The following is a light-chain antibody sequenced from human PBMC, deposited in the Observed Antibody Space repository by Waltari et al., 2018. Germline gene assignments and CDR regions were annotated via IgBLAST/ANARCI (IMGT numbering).Light chain of an antibody. CDR2: EGN. J-gene: IGLJ3*02. CDR3: SSYAGSSSPRV. V-gene: IGLV2-23*01. CDR1: NSAVGTYNL. Sequence: QSALIQPASVSGSPGQSITMSCTETNSAVGTYNLVSWYQQHPGKAPKLMIYEGNKRPSGVSYRFSGSKFGNTASLTISGLQAEDEADYYCSSYAGSSSPRVFGGGTKLTVL.